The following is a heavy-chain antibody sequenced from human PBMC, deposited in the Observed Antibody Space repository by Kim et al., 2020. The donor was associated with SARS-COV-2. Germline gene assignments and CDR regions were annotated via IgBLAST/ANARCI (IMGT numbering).Heavy chain of an antibody. D-gene: IGHD3-10*01. Sequence: GGSLRLSCAASGFTFDDYAMHWVRQGPGKGLEWVSGISWNSGIRAYADSVKGRFTISRDNAKNSLYLQMNSLRAEDTALYYCAKDRTYYNSGDYWGQGTLVTVSS. V-gene: IGHV3-9*01. CDR2: ISWNSGIR. CDR1: GFTFDDYA. CDR3: AKDRTYYNSGDY. J-gene: IGHJ4*02.